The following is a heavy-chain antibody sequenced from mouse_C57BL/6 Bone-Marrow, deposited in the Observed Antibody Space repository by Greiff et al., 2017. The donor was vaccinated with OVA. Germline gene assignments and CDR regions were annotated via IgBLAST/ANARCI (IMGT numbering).Heavy chain of an antibody. V-gene: IGHV5-4*01. Sequence: EVQRVESGGGLVKPGGSLKLSCAASGFTFSSYAMSWVRQTPEKRLEWVATISDGGSYTYYPDNVKGRFTISRDNAKNKLYLQMSHLKSEDTAMDYCARDTTVVALYYDAMDYWGQGTSVTVSS. J-gene: IGHJ4*01. CDR3: ARDTTVVALYYDAMDY. CDR1: GFTFSSYA. CDR2: ISDGGSYT. D-gene: IGHD1-1*01.